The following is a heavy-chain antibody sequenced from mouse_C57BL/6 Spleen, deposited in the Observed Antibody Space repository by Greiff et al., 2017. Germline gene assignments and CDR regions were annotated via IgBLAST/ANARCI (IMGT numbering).Heavy chain of an antibody. D-gene: IGHD1-1*01. J-gene: IGHJ3*01. CDR2: ISYSGST. CDR3: ARGYYAGFAY. Sequence: EVKLVESGPGMVKPSQSLSLTCTVTGYSITSGYDWHWIRHFPGNKLEWMGYISYSGSTNYNPSLKSRISITHDTSKNHFFLKLNSVTTEDTATYYCARGYYAGFAYWGQGTLVTVSA. V-gene: IGHV3-1*01. CDR1: GYSITSGYD.